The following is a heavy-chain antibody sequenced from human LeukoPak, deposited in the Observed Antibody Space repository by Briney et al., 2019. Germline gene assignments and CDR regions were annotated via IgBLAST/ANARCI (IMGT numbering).Heavy chain of an antibody. V-gene: IGHV4-39*01. J-gene: IGHJ6*03. CDR1: GGSISSSSYY. Sequence: SETLSLTCTVSGGSISSSSYYWGWIRRPPGKGLEWIGSIYYSGSTYYNPSLKSRVTISVDTSKNQFSLKLSSVTAADTAVYYCAAQSPAKGYYYYMDVWGKGTTVTVSS. CDR2: IYYSGST. CDR3: AAQSPAKGYYYYMDV.